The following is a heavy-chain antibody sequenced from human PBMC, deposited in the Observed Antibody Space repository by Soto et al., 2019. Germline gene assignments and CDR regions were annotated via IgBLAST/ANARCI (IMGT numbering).Heavy chain of an antibody. CDR1: GFTSSSYG. CDR3: ARDLDYGDSGRYYYYYGMDV. Sequence: ESGGGVVQPGRSLRLSCAASGFTSSSYGMHWVRQAPGKGLEWVAVIWYDGSNKYYADSVKGRFTISRDNSKNTLYLQMNSLRAEDTAVYYCARDLDYGDSGRYYYYYGMDVWGQGTTVTVSS. CDR2: IWYDGSNK. J-gene: IGHJ6*02. V-gene: IGHV3-33*01. D-gene: IGHD4-17*01.